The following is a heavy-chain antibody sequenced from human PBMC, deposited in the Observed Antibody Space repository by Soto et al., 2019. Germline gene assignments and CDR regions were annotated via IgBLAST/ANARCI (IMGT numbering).Heavy chain of an antibody. CDR1: GYSIASGYY. CDR3: ARTLDYYGMDV. J-gene: IGHJ6*02. V-gene: IGHV4-38-2*01. CDR2: IYHAGSV. Sequence: SETLSLTCAVSGYSIASGYYWAWIRQSPGKGLEWIGSIYHAGSVYYNPSLNSRVAVSLDTSKNHFSLKLTSVTAADTAVCYCARTLDYYGMDVWGQGTTVTVSS.